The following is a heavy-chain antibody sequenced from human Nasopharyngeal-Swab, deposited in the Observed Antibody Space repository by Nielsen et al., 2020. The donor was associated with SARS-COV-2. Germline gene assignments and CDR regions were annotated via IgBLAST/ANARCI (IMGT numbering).Heavy chain of an antibody. CDR1: GFIFSSDV. CDR3: AKDLGYCSGGSCYGDAFDI. CDR2: FSGSDGAT. J-gene: IGHJ3*02. D-gene: IGHD2-15*01. Sequence: GESLKISCAASGFIFSSDVMSWVRQAPGRGLEWVSAFSGSDGATYYADFVKGRFTICRDNSKNTLYLQMNSQRAEDTAVYYCAKDLGYCSGGSCYGDAFDIWGQGTMVTVSS. V-gene: IGHV3-23*01.